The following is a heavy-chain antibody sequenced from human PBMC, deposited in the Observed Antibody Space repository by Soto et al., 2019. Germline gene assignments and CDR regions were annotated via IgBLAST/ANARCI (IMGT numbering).Heavy chain of an antibody. D-gene: IGHD2-15*01. J-gene: IGHJ3*02. CDR3: ARDPVVVVVVDEGAFDI. CDR2: ISAYNGNT. Sequence: QVQLVQSGAEVKKPGASVKVSCKASGYTFTSYGISWVRQAPGQGLEWMGWISAYNGNTNYAQKLQGRVTMTTDTSTSTAYMELRSLRSDDTAVYYCARDPVVVVVVDEGAFDIWGQGTMVTVSS. V-gene: IGHV1-18*04. CDR1: GYTFTSYG.